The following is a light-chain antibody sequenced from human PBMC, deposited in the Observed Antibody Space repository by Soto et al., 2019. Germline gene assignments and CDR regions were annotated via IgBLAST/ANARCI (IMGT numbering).Light chain of an antibody. Sequence: EILFTQSPATLSLSPGERATLSCRASPSVTNYLAWYQQKPGQPPRLLIYGAFNRDAGIPARFSGSGSGTDFTLPISRLEPEDSEVYYCQQYNNWPRTFGQGTKVDIK. CDR3: QQYNNWPRT. J-gene: IGKJ1*01. CDR2: GAF. CDR1: PSVTNY. V-gene: IGKV3-11*01.